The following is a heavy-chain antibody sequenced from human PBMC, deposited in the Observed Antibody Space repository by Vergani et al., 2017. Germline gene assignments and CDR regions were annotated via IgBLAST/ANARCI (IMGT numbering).Heavy chain of an antibody. CDR2: FIPIFGTE. J-gene: IGHJ4*02. D-gene: IGHD3-10*01. V-gene: IGHV1-69*01. Sequence: QVQLVQSGAEVKKPGSSVKVSCKASGGTFSSYAISWVRQAPGQGLEWMGGFIPIFGTENYAQKFQGRVTITAYESTSTAYMELSSLRSEDTAVYYCARATRPHYYGSGSSFDYWGQGTLVTVSS. CDR3: ARATRPHYYGSGSSFDY. CDR1: GGTFSSYA.